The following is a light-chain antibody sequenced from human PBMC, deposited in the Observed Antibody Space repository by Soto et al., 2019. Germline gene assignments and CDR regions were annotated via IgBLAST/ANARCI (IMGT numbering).Light chain of an antibody. CDR3: CSYAGSSTYV. J-gene: IGLJ1*01. Sequence: QSALTQPASVSGSPGQSITISCTGTSSDVGSYNLVSWYQQHPGKAPKLMIYEGSKRPSGVSNRFSGSKSGNTASLTISGLQAEDEADYYCCSYAGSSTYVLGTATRSPS. V-gene: IGLV2-23*01. CDR1: SSDVGSYNL. CDR2: EGS.